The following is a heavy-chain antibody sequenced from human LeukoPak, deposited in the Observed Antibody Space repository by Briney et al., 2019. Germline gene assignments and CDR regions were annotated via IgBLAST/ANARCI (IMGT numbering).Heavy chain of an antibody. CDR3: ARGGVVMAATPFS. J-gene: IGHJ4*02. CDR2: IKQDGSEK. D-gene: IGHD2-21*01. V-gene: IGHV3-7*01. Sequence: GGSLRLSCAASGFTFSSYCMTWVRQAPGRGLEWVANIKQDGSEKNYVDSVKGRFTISRDNAKNSLYLQMNSLRVEDTAVYYCARGGVVMAATPFSWGQGTLVTVSS. CDR1: GFTFSSYC.